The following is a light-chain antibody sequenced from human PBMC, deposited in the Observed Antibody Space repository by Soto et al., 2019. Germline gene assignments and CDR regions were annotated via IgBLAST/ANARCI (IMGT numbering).Light chain of an antibody. CDR3: QAWDSSTAHYV. CDR1: KLGDKY. J-gene: IGLJ1*01. V-gene: IGLV3-1*01. CDR2: QDS. Sequence: SYELTQSPSVSVSPGQTASITCSGDKLGDKYACWYQQKPGQSPVLVIYQDSKRPSGIPERFSGSNSGNTATLTISGTQAMDEADYYCQAWDSSTAHYVFGTGTKLTVL.